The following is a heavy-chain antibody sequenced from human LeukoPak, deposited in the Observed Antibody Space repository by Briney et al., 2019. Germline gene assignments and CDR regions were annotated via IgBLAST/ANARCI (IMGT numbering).Heavy chain of an antibody. CDR1: GFSFSTYA. CDR3: ASDILTGYYGAYFDY. Sequence: GGSLSLSCAASGFSFSTYAMSWVRQAPGKGLEWVSGISGSGGSTYYADSVKGRFTISRDNSKNTLYLQMNSLRAEDTALYYCASDILTGYYGAYFDYWGQGTLVTVSS. V-gene: IGHV3-23*01. D-gene: IGHD3-9*01. J-gene: IGHJ4*02. CDR2: ISGSGGST.